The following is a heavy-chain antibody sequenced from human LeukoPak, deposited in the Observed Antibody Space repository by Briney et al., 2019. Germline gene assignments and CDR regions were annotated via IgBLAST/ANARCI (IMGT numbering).Heavy chain of an antibody. V-gene: IGHV4-39*01. D-gene: IGHD3-3*01. CDR2: IYYSGST. J-gene: IGHJ4*02. CDR3: ARTDYDFWSGSPYYFDY. CDR1: GGSISSSSYY. Sequence: PSETLSLTCTVSGGSISSSSYYWGWIRHPPGKGLEWIGSIYYSGSTYYNPPLKSRVTISIDTSKNHFSLKLSSVTAADTSVYYCARTDYDFWSGSPYYFDYWGQGTLVTVSS.